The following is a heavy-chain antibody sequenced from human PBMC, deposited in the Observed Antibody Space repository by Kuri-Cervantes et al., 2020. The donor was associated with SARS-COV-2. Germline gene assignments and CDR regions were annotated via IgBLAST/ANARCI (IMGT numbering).Heavy chain of an antibody. CDR3: ARVAGEGSIYYYYMDV. CDR1: GFIFSDYY. D-gene: IGHD2-21*01. V-gene: IGHV3-11*04. J-gene: IGHJ6*03. Sequence: GGSLRLSCTASGFIFSDYYMTWIRQAPGKALEWDSSISGSGSYIYYADSVKGRFTISKESGENSLYLHMNSLRGDDTAVYYCARVAGEGSIYYYYMDVWGKGTTVTVSS. CDR2: ISGSGSYI.